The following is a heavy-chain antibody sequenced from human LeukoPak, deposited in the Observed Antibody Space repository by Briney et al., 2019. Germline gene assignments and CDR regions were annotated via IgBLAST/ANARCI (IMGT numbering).Heavy chain of an antibody. CDR1: GGSISSGGYY. CDR3: ARELAIAAADY. J-gene: IGHJ4*02. D-gene: IGHD6-13*01. CDR2: IYYSGST. V-gene: IGHV4-30-4*08. Sequence: SETLSLTCTVSGGSISSGGYYWSWIRQPPGKGLEWIGYIYYSGSTYYNPSLKSRVTISVDTSKNQFSLKLSSVTAADTVVYYCARELAIAAADYWGQGTLVTVSS.